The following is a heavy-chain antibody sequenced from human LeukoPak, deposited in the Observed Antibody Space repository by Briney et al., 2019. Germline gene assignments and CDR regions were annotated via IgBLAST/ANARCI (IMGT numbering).Heavy chain of an antibody. D-gene: IGHD2-15*01. J-gene: IGHJ4*02. V-gene: IGHV3-23*01. CDR3: AKDSGDIVVVVAATKANHFDY. CDR1: GFTFSSYA. Sequence: GGSLRLSCAASGFTFSSYAMSWVRQAPGKGLEWVSAISGSGGSTYYADSVKGRFTISRDNSKNTLYLQTNSLRAEDTAVYYCAKDSGDIVVVVAATKANHFDYWGQGTLVTVSS. CDR2: ISGSGGST.